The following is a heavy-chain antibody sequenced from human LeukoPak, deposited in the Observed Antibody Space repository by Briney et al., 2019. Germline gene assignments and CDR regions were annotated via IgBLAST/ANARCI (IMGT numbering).Heavy chain of an antibody. Sequence: GGSLRLSCAASGFTFSSYTMNWVRQAPGKGLEWVSSLSSSGSYIYFADSVKGRFTISRDNAQNSLFLQMNSLRAEDTAVYYCARAANLCMDVWGQGTTVTVSS. CDR1: GFTFSSYT. J-gene: IGHJ6*02. CDR2: LSSSGSYI. V-gene: IGHV3-21*01. CDR3: ARAANLCMDV.